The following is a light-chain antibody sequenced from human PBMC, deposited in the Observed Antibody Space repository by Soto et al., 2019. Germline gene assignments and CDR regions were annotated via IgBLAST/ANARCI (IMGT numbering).Light chain of an antibody. Sequence: DIVMTQSPDSLAVSLGERATINCKSSQSVLYSLDKKNYLAWFQHKPGQPPKLLFYWASTRESGVPDRFSGSGSGTDFTLTISSLQAEDVAVYYCQQYYSSPGTFGQGTKLEIK. CDR1: QSVLYSLDKKNY. CDR3: QQYYSSPGT. J-gene: IGKJ2*01. V-gene: IGKV4-1*01. CDR2: WAS.